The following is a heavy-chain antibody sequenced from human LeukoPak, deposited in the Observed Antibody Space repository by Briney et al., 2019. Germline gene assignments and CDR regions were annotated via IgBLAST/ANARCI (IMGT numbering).Heavy chain of an antibody. V-gene: IGHV1-18*01. CDR2: ISAYNGNT. CDR3: ARSSSSWSYSYYMDV. CDR1: GYTFTSYG. Sequence: ASVKVSCKASGYTFTSYGISWVRQAPGQGLEWMGWISAYNGNTNYAQKLQGRVTMTTDTSTSTAYMELRSLRSDDTAVYYCARSSSSWSYSYYMDVWGKGTTVTVSS. J-gene: IGHJ6*03. D-gene: IGHD6-13*01.